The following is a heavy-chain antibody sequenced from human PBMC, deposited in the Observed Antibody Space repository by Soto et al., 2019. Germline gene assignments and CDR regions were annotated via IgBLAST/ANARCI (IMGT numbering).Heavy chain of an antibody. D-gene: IGHD2-2*01. CDR3: ARVGYCSSTPCWPIGYFEY. CDR2: IFSSGST. V-gene: IGHV4-59*01. CDR1: GDSISSFY. Sequence: PSETLPHTCTVSGDSISSFYWTWIRQPPGKGLEWVGYIFSSGSTNYNPSLKSRVTISVDTSENQFSLKLTSVTAADTAVYYCARVGYCSSTPCWPIGYFEYWGQGTLVTVSS. J-gene: IGHJ4*02.